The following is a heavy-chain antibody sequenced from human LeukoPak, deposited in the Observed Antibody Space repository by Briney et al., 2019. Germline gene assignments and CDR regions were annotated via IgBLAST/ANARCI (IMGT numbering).Heavy chain of an antibody. J-gene: IGHJ6*02. V-gene: IGHV3-73*01. Sequence: PGGSLRLSCAASGFTFSGSAMHWVRQASGKGLEWVGRIRSKANNYATAYAASVQGRFTISRDDSKSTAYLQMNSLRAEDTAVYYCAKHSGWYDEHYYYGMDVWGQGTTVTVSS. CDR2: IRSKANNYAT. CDR3: AKHSGWYDEHYYYGMDV. CDR1: GFTFSGSA. D-gene: IGHD6-19*01.